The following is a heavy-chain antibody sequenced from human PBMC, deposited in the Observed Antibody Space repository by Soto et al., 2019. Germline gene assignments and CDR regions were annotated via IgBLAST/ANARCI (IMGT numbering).Heavy chain of an antibody. V-gene: IGHV3-33*01. Sequence: PGGSLRLSCAASGFTFSSYGMHWVRQAPGKGLEWVAVIWYDGSNKYYADSVKGRFTISRVNSKNTLYLQMNSLRAEDTAVYYCARDFNTPGPLGELSLAIDYWGQGTLVTVSS. CDR1: GFTFSSYG. D-gene: IGHD3-16*02. CDR2: IWYDGSNK. CDR3: ARDFNTPGPLGELSLAIDY. J-gene: IGHJ4*02.